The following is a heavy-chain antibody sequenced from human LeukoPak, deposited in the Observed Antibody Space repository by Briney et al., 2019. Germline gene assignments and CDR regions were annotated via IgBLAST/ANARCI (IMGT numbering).Heavy chain of an antibody. CDR2: IYPGDSDT. J-gene: IGHJ6*03. Sequence: GESLKISCKASGYSFTNYWIGWVRQMPGKGLEWMGIIYPGDSDTRYSPSFQGQVTISADKSISTAYLQWSSLKASDTAMYYCARQSRGQQLYYYYCMDVWGKGTTVTVSS. D-gene: IGHD6-13*01. V-gene: IGHV5-51*01. CDR3: ARQSRGQQLYYYYCMDV. CDR1: GYSFTNYW.